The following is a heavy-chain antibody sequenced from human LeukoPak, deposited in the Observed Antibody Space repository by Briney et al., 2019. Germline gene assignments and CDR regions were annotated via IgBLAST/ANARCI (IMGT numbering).Heavy chain of an antibody. CDR2: ISGSGGNT. Sequence: GGSLRLSCAASGFTFSSYAMSWVRQAPGKGLEWVSAISGSGGNTYYADSVKGRFTISRDNSKNTLYLQMNSLRAEDTAVYYCAKDKIRYCSSTSCYRSFDYWGQGTLVTVSS. CDR1: GFTFSSYA. V-gene: IGHV3-23*01. D-gene: IGHD2-2*01. J-gene: IGHJ4*02. CDR3: AKDKIRYCSSTSCYRSFDY.